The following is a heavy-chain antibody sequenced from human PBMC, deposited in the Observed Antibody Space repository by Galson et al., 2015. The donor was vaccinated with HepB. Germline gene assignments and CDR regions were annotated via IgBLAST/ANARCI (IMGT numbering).Heavy chain of an antibody. CDR3: ARDEYRSDY. V-gene: IGHV3-21*01. D-gene: IGHD3-16*02. Sequence: SLRLSCAASGFSFSRYSMNWVRQAPGKGLEWVSSISSSSSYMYYADSVKGRFTISRDNAKNSLYLQMNSLRADDTAVYYCARDEYRSDYWGQGTLVTVSS. CDR1: GFSFSRYS. J-gene: IGHJ4*02. CDR2: ISSSSSYM.